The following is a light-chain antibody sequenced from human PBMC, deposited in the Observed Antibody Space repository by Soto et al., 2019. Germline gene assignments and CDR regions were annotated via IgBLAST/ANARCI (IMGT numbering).Light chain of an antibody. CDR2: GAS. J-gene: IGKJ5*01. CDR1: QSVSSSY. CDR3: QQLGNSPKT. V-gene: IGKV3-20*01. Sequence: EIVLAQSPGTLSSSPGERATLSCRASQSVSSSYLAWYQQKPGQAPRLPIYGASSRATGIPDRFSGSGSGTDFTLTISRLEPEDFAVYYCQQLGNSPKTFGQGTRLEIK.